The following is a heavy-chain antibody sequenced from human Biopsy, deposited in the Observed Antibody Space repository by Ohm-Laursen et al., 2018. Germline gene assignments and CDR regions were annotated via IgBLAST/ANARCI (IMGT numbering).Heavy chain of an antibody. CDR3: ARISITRLLDY. D-gene: IGHD3-3*01. V-gene: IGHV1-18*01. CDR1: GYNFNSYG. Sequence: SVKVSCKSSGYNFNSYGISWVRQAPGQGLEWMGRISGYNGNTLYAQKFQHRVTMTTDTSTSTAYMELRSLTSDDTAVYYCARISITRLLDYWGQGTLVTVSS. CDR2: ISGYNGNT. J-gene: IGHJ4*02.